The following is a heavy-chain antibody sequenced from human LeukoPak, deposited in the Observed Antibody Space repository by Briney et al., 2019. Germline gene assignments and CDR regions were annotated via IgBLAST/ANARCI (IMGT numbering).Heavy chain of an antibody. D-gene: IGHD2-2*01. V-gene: IGHV4-34*01. J-gene: IGHJ4*02. CDR1: GGSFSGYY. CDR3: ARGLVVPAALPFDY. CDR2: INHSGST. Sequence: SETLSLTCAVYGGSFSGYYWSWIRQPPGKGLEWIGEINHSGSTNYNPSLKSRVTISVDTSKNQFSLKLSSVTAADTAVYYCARGLVVPAALPFDYWGQGTLVTVSS.